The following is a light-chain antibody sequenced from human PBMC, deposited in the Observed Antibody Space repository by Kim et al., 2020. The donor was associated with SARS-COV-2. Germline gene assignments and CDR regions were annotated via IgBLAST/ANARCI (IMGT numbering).Light chain of an antibody. CDR1: SLRSYY. CDR2: GRN. Sequence: AMGQTVRIKCQGDSLRSYYASWYQQKQGQAPVVVMDGRNKRPSGIPDRFSGSSSGNTASLTITGAQAEDEADYYCNSRDTSGYHWVFGGGTKLTVL. V-gene: IGLV3-19*01. CDR3: NSRDTSGYHWV. J-gene: IGLJ3*02.